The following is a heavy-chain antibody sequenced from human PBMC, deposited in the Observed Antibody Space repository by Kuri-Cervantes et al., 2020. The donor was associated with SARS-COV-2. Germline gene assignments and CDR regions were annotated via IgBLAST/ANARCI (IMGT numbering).Heavy chain of an antibody. J-gene: IGHJ6*03. Sequence: GGSLRLSCAASGFTFSSYSMLWVRQAPGKGPEWVSSINTDGSHKNYADSVKGRFTISRDNAKNSLYLQMNSLRAEDTAVYYCARKKTDMDVWGKGTTVTVSS. CDR3: ARKKTDMDV. D-gene: IGHD1-14*01. V-gene: IGHV3-21*01. CDR1: GFTFSSYS. CDR2: INTDGSHK.